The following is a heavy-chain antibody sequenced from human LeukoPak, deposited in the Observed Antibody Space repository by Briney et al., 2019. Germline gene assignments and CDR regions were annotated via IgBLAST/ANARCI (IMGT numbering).Heavy chain of an antibody. D-gene: IGHD3-22*01. CDR2: MSYSGRT. Sequence: SETLSLTCTVSGGSISISDYYWGWIRQPPGKGLAWMGSMSYSGRTYYNPSLKSRVTVLLDTSKNQCSLKLNSVTAADTAVYYCARDPEGYYPDYWGQGTLVTVSS. CDR1: GGSISISDYY. J-gene: IGHJ4*02. V-gene: IGHV4-39*07. CDR3: ARDPEGYYPDY.